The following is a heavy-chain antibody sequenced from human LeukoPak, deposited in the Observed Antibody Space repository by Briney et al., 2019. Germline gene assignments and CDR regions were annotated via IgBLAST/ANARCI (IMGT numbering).Heavy chain of an antibody. Sequence: SQTLSLTCTVSGGSISSGGYFWTWIRQHPGKGLEWIGYIYYSGSTYYNPSLKSRVAISADTSKSQFSLNLSSVTAADTAVYYCARGGMTPDLWGRGTLVTVSS. CDR2: IYYSGST. CDR3: ARGGMTPDL. V-gene: IGHV4-31*03. CDR1: GGSISSGGYF. D-gene: IGHD2-15*01. J-gene: IGHJ2*01.